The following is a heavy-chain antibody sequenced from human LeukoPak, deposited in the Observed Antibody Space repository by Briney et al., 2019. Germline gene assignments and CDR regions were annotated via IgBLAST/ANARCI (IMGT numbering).Heavy chain of an antibody. CDR2: ISYDGSNK. CDR1: GFTFSSYG. CDR3: AKDLDVPAVRPYYYYGMDV. J-gene: IGHJ6*02. V-gene: IGHV3-30*18. D-gene: IGHD2-2*01. Sequence: AGGSLRLSCAASGFTFSSYGMHWVRQAPGKGLEWVAVISYDGSNKYYADSVKGRFTISRDNSKNTLYLQMNSLRAEDTAVYYCAKDLDVPAVRPYYYYGMDVWGQGTTVTVSS.